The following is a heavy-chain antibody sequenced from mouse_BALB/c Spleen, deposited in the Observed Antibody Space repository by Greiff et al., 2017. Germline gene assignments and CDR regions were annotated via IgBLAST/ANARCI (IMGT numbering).Heavy chain of an antibody. J-gene: IGHJ2*01. V-gene: IGHV5-12-1*01. CDR2: ISSGGGST. CDR3: ARHPHYYGSSYNYFDY. D-gene: IGHD1-1*01. Sequence: EVQGVESGGGLVQPGGSLKLSCAASGFAFSSYDMSWVRQTPEKRLEWVAYISSGGGSTYYPDTVKGRFTISRDNAKNTLYLQMSSLKSEDTAMYYCARHPHYYGSSYNYFDYWGQGTTLTVAS. CDR1: GFAFSSYD.